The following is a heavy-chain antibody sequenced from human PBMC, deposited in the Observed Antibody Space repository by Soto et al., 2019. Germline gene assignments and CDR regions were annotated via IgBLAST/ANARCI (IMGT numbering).Heavy chain of an antibody. J-gene: IGHJ4*02. CDR3: ADSWLPTSY. D-gene: IGHD3-10*01. V-gene: IGHV3-74*01. Sequence: GGSLRLSCAASGFTFSSYWMHWVRQAPGKGLVWVSRINSDGSSTSYADSVKGRFTISRDNAKNTLYLQMNSLTVEDGAVYYCADSWLPTSYWGPGTLVTVSS. CDR2: INSDGSST. CDR1: GFTFSSYW.